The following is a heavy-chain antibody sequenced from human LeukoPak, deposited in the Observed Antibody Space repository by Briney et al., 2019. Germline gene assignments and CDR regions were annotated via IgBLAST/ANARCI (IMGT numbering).Heavy chain of an antibody. Sequence: GGSLRLSCAASGFTFSSYWMSWVRQAPGKGLEWVANIKQDGSEKYYVDSVKGRFTISRDNAKNSLYLQMNSLRAEDTAVYYCARGETGTTHYYYYYYMDVWGKGTTVTVSS. CDR1: GFTFSSYW. D-gene: IGHD1-7*01. V-gene: IGHV3-7*01. J-gene: IGHJ6*03. CDR3: ARGETGTTHYYYYYYMDV. CDR2: IKQDGSEK.